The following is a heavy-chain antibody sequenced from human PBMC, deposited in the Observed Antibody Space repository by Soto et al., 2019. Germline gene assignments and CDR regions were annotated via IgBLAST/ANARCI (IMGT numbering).Heavy chain of an antibody. J-gene: IGHJ4*02. V-gene: IGHV3-49*03. CDR2: IRSNTYGGTS. CDR3: ARRAPVTPFDY. CDR1: GFRFGDYA. D-gene: IGHD4-17*01. Sequence: GGSLRLSSTTPGFRFGDYAMSWFSQAPGKGPEWIGVIRSNTYGGTSEYAPSVKGRFTLSRDDSANSVYLQMHSLKIEDTAVYYCARRAPVTPFDYWGQGT.